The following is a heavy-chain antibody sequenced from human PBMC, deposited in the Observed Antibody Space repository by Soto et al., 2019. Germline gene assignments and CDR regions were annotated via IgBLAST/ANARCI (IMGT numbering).Heavy chain of an antibody. V-gene: IGHV1-69*13. J-gene: IGHJ4*02. CDR3: ARSIVLVPAAKDIVVVVAATPFDY. CDR1: GGTLSSYA. CDR2: IIPIFGTA. D-gene: IGHD2-15*01. Sequence: GASVKVSCKASGGTLSSYAISWVRQAPGQGLEWMGGIIPIFGTANYAQKFQGRVTITADESTSTAYMELSSLRSEDTAVYYCARSIVLVPAAKDIVVVVAATPFDYWAQGTLVTVSS.